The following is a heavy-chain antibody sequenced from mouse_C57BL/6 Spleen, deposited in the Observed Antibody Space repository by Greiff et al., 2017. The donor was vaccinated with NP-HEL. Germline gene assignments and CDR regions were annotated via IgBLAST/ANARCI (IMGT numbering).Heavy chain of an antibody. CDR2: ISSGSSTI. Sequence: EVQGVESGGGLVKPGGSLKLSCAASGFTFSDYGMHWVRQAPEKGLEWVAYISSGSSTIYYADTVKGRFTISRDNAKNTLFLQMTSLRSEDTAMYYCARRSPYYGSSYFDYWGQGTTLTVSS. V-gene: IGHV5-17*01. CDR3: ARRSPYYGSSYFDY. J-gene: IGHJ2*01. CDR1: GFTFSDYG. D-gene: IGHD1-1*01.